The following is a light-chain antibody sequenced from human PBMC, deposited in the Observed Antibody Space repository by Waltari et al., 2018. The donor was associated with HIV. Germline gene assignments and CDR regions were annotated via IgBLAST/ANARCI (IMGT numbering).Light chain of an antibody. CDR2: DNN. CDR3: GTWDSSLNTPV. Sequence: QPVLTQPPSVSAAPGRSVTITCSGSTSNLETTYVPWYQQIPGTAPKLLIYDNNKRPSGIPERFSGSKSATSATLGITGLQTGDEAEYFCGTWDSSLNTPVFGGGSRLTVL. J-gene: IGLJ2*01. V-gene: IGLV1-51*01. CDR1: TSNLETTY.